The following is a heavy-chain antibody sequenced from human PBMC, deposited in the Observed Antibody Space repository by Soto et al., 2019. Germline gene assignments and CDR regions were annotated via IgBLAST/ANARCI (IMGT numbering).Heavy chain of an antibody. J-gene: IGHJ6*02. CDR2: ISYDGSNK. Sequence: QVQLAESGGGVVQPGRSLRLSCAASRFTFSSYGMHWVRQAPGKGLEWVAVISYDGSNKYYADSVKGRFIISRDNSKNTLYLQMNSLRAEDTAVYYCAKDTVTPGDYYGMDVWGQGTTVTVSS. CDR3: AKDTVTPGDYYGMDV. CDR1: RFTFSSYG. V-gene: IGHV3-30*18. D-gene: IGHD4-4*01.